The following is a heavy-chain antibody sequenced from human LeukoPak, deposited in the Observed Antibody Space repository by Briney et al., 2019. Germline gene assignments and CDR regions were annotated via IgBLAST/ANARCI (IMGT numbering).Heavy chain of an antibody. J-gene: IGHJ3*02. CDR3: ARAPRPPNTYYYDSEGDGDAFDI. Sequence: GGSLRLSCAASGFTFSSYSMNWVRQAPGKGLEWVSSISSSSSYIYYADSVKGRCTISRDNAKNSLYLQMNSLRAEDTAVYYCARAPRPPNTYYYDSEGDGDAFDIWGQGTMVTVSS. CDR2: ISSSSSYI. CDR1: GFTFSSYS. V-gene: IGHV3-21*01. D-gene: IGHD3-22*01.